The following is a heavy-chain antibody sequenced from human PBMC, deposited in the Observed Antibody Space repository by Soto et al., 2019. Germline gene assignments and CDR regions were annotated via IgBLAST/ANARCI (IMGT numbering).Heavy chain of an antibody. V-gene: IGHV4-34*01. CDR3: ARTRGYCINGVCYRY. J-gene: IGHJ4*02. Sequence: SETLSLTCAVYGGSFSGYYWSWIRQPPGKGLEWVGEINHSGSTNYNPSLKSRVIISVDTSKNQFSLKVSSVTAANTAVYYCARTRGYCINGVCYRYWGQGTQVTVSS. D-gene: IGHD2-8*01. CDR2: INHSGST. CDR1: GGSFSGYY.